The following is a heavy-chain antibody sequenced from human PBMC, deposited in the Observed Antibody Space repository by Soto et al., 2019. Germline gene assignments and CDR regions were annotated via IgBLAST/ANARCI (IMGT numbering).Heavy chain of an antibody. D-gene: IGHD3-3*01. J-gene: IGHJ4*02. CDR1: GYTFTGYY. Sequence: GASVKVSCKASGYTFTGYYMHWVRQAPGQGLEWMGWINPNSGGTNYAQKFQGWVTMTRDTSISTAYMELSRLRSDDTAVYYCARGSITIFGVVIVLFDYWGQGTLVTVSS. CDR3: ARGSITIFGVVIVLFDY. CDR2: INPNSGGT. V-gene: IGHV1-2*04.